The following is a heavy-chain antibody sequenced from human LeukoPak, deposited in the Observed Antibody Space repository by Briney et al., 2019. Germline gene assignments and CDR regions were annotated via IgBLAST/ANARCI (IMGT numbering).Heavy chain of an antibody. D-gene: IGHD5-18*01. J-gene: IGHJ4*02. CDR1: GFTFSSYW. CDR3: ARVLPGYSYGPSGY. Sequence: QPGGSLRLSCAASGFTFSSYWMSWVRQAPGKGLEWVANIKQDGSEKYYVDSVKGRFTISRDNAKNSLYLQMNSLRAEDTAVYYCARVLPGYSYGPSGYWGQGTLVTVSS. V-gene: IGHV3-7*01. CDR2: IKQDGSEK.